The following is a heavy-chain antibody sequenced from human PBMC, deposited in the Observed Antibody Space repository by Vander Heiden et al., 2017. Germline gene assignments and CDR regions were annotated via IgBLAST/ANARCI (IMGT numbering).Heavy chain of an antibody. J-gene: IGHJ3*02. V-gene: IGHV3-21*01. CDR2: ISSSSSYI. Sequence: EVQLVESGGGLVKPGGSLRLSGAASGFTFSSYSMKWVRQAPGKGLEWVSSISSSSSYIYYADSVKGRFTISRDNAKNSLYLQMNSLRAEDTAVYYCARESYCSGGSCYDHDAFDIWGQGTMVTVSS. D-gene: IGHD2-15*01. CDR1: GFTFSSYS. CDR3: ARESYCSGGSCYDHDAFDI.